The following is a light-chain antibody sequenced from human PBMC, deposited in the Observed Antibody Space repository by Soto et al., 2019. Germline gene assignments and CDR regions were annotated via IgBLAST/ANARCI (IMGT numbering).Light chain of an antibody. Sequence: DIVMTQSPDSLAVSLGERATINCKSSQNVLYSSNNKNYLAWYQQKPGQPPKLLIYWASTRESGVPDRFSGSGSETDFTLTISSLQAEDVAVYYCQQYYSNPPHTFGHGTKLEIK. V-gene: IGKV4-1*01. CDR3: QQYYSNPPHT. J-gene: IGKJ2*01. CDR2: WAS. CDR1: QNVLYSSNNKNY.